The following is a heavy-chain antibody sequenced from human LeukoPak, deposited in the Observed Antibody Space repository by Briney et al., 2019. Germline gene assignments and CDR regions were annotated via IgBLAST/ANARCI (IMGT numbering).Heavy chain of an antibody. V-gene: IGHV4-39*01. CDR3: ARQISDYYYYYMDV. J-gene: IGHJ6*03. Sequence: AETLSLTCIVSGGSISSSNYYWGWIRQPPGKGLEWIGTIYYSGTTYCNPSLESRVTIFEDTSKNQFSLMLTSVTAADTAVYYCARQISDYYYYYMDVWGKGTTVTVSS. CDR2: IYYSGTT. D-gene: IGHD3-10*01. CDR1: GGSISSSNYY.